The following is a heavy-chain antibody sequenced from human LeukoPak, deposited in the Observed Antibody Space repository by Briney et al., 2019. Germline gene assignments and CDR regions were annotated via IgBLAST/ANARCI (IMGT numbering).Heavy chain of an antibody. CDR3: AGVVPGYYYYYGMDV. Sequence: PGGSLRLSCAASGFTFSSYEMHWVRQAPGKGLEWVSYISSCGSSIYYADSVKGRFTISRDNAKNSLYLQMNSLRAEDTAVYYCAGVVPGYYYYYGMDVWGQGTTVTVSS. CDR2: ISSCGSSI. V-gene: IGHV3-48*03. D-gene: IGHD2-2*01. J-gene: IGHJ6*02. CDR1: GFTFSSYE.